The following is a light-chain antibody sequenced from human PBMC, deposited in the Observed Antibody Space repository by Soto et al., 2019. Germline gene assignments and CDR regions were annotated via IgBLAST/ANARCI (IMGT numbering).Light chain of an antibody. CDR1: DSNIGSNS. V-gene: IGLV1-47*01. CDR3: ATWDDGLSGVL. CDR2: KSD. J-gene: IGLJ2*01. Sequence: QSVLTQPPSASGTPGQRVSITCSGSDSNIGSNSVHWYQQVPGMAPKLLVYKSDQRPSGVPDRFSGSKSVTSASPAISGLRAEDEAEYYCATWDDGLSGVLFGGGTQLTVL.